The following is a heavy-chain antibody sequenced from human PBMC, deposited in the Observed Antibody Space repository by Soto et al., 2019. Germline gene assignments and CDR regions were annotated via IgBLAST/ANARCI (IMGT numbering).Heavy chain of an antibody. J-gene: IGHJ6*02. CDR1: VDIVSSNSAA. CDR2: TYYRSKWYN. D-gene: IGHD3-10*01. CDR3: ARSRVAEVVVRGVIIRLASDYYYYGMDV. V-gene: IGHV6-1*01. Sequence: SQTLSLTCAISVDIVSSNSAAWNCIRQSPSRGLEWLGRTYYRSKWYNDYAVSVKSRITINPDTSKNQFSLQLNSVTPEDTAVYYCARSRVAEVVVRGVIIRLASDYYYYGMDVWGQGTTVTVS.